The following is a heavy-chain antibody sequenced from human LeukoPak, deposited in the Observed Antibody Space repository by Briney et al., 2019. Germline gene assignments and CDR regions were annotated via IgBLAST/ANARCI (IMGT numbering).Heavy chain of an antibody. CDR1: GITLSDYA. V-gene: IGHV3-23*01. D-gene: IGHD6-13*01. CDR3: AKENVATAGPFDY. CDR2: IVGSGGST. J-gene: IGHJ4*02. Sequence: GGSLRLSCAVSGITLSDYAMSWVRQAPGKGLEWVSGIVGSGGSTYYADSVKGRFTISRDNSKNTLYLQMHSLRVEDTAVYYCAKENVATAGPFDYWGQGTLVTVSS.